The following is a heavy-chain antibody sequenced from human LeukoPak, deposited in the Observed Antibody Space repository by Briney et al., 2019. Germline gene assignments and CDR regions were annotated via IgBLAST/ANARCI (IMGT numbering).Heavy chain of an antibody. V-gene: IGHV3-30-3*01. CDR1: VLTFPSYA. CDR3: ARGRDSGSFISDY. J-gene: IGHJ4*02. D-gene: IGHD3-10*01. CDR2: ISSDGTTE. Sequence: PGRSLPLSCVGCVLTFPSYAVHLVRQAPAKRVEGVAFISSDGTTEHYLDSVKGRFTLSRDNSKNTVSLQMNSLGTEDTAVYYCARGRDSGSFISDYWGQGTVVTVSS.